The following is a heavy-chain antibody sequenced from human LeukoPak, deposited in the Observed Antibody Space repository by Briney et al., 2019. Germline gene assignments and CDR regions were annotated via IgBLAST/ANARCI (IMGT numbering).Heavy chain of an antibody. D-gene: IGHD5-18*01. CDR3: ARDVATIQLWTYYFDY. CDR2: IKQDGSEK. CDR1: GFTFSSYW. J-gene: IGHJ4*02. V-gene: IGHV3-7*01. Sequence: GSLRLSCAASGFTFSSYWMSWVRQAPAKGLEWVANIKQDGSEKYYVDSAKGRFTISRDNAKNSLYLQMNSLRAEDTAVYYCARDVATIQLWTYYFDYWGQGTLVTVSS.